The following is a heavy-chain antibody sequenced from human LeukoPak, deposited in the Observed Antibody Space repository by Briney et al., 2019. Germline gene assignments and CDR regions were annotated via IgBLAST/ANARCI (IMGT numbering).Heavy chain of an antibody. V-gene: IGHV1-69*05. J-gene: IGHJ6*03. CDR1: GGTFSSYA. Sequence: SVKVSCKASGGTFSSYAISWVRQAPGQGLEWMGGIIPIFGTANYAQKFQGRVTITTDESTSTAYMELSSLRSEDTAVYYCARRTYGSGSYYNGDYYYYMDVWGEGTTVTVSS. D-gene: IGHD3-10*01. CDR2: IIPIFGTA. CDR3: ARRTYGSGSYYNGDYYYYMDV.